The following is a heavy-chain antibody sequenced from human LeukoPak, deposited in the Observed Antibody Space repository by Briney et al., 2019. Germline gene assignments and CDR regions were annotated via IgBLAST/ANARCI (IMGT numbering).Heavy chain of an antibody. CDR3: ARDLRDYYFDY. J-gene: IGHJ4*02. Sequence: ASVKVSCKASGYTFTSYYMHWVRQAPGQGREWMGIINPSGGSTSYAQKYQGRVTMTRDTSTSTVYMELSSLKSEDTAVYYCARDLRDYYFDYWGQGTLVTVSS. CDR1: GYTFTSYY. V-gene: IGHV1-46*01. D-gene: IGHD3/OR15-3a*01. CDR2: INPSGGST.